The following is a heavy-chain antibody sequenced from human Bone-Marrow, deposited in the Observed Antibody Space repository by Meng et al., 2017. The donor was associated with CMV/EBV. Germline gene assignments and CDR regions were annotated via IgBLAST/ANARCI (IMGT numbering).Heavy chain of an antibody. Sequence: QITLKESGPTLVKPTQTLTLTCTFSGFSLSTRGVGVGLIRQPPRKAPEWLALNYWDDDKRYNPSLKSRLIITKDTSKNQVVFTMTNMDPVDTATYFCVHTNHYYGLNYFHTWGQGTLVTVAS. CDR3: VHTNHYYGLNYFHT. D-gene: IGHD3-10*01. CDR1: GFSLSTRGVG. J-gene: IGHJ5*02. CDR2: NYWDDDK. V-gene: IGHV2-5*02.